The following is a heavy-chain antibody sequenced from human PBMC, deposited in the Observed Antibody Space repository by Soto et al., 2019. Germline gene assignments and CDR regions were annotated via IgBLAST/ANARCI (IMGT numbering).Heavy chain of an antibody. CDR3: ARGITTKVVQRDAPDKYYFDS. Sequence: SETLSLTCAVYGGSFSCYYWSWIRQSPGKGLEWIGEINHGGSSNYNPSLKSRVTISVDTSKNQFSLKLSSVTAADTAVYFCARGITTKVVQRDAPDKYYFDSWGQGTLVTVSS. V-gene: IGHV4-34*01. CDR2: INHGGSS. D-gene: IGHD3-22*01. CDR1: GGSFSCYY. J-gene: IGHJ4*02.